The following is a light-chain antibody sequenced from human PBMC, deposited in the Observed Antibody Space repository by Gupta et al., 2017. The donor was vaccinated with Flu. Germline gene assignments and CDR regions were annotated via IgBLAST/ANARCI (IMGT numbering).Light chain of an antibody. Sequence: SSDIGGYKYVSSYQQHPGNAPKLLIYEVTNRPSGVANRFSAAKSGNTASPTISARQDEDEADYYCISYTSSSTWVFGGGTKLTVL. CDR1: SSDIGGYKY. CDR3: ISYTSSSTWV. V-gene: IGLV2-14*01. J-gene: IGLJ3*02. CDR2: EVT.